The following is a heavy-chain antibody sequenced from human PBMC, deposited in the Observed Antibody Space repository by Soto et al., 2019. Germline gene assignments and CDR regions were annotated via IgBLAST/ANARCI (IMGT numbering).Heavy chain of an antibody. Sequence: PGGSVRLSVAASEIAFIDYSMSWVRKAPGEGLEWVSSISGSCGSTYYADSVKGRFTISRDNSKNTLYLKMNSLRVDDTVLYYCAKTGHVVIVPPARSSFDSWGQGTLVTVSS. D-gene: IGHD2-2*01. CDR2: ISGSCGST. V-gene: IGHV3-23*01. CDR1: EIAFIDYS. J-gene: IGHJ5*01. CDR3: AKTGHVVIVPPARSSFDS.